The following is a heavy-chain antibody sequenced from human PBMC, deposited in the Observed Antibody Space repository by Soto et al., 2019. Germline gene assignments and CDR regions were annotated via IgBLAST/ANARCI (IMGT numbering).Heavy chain of an antibody. CDR3: TTDQPHFWSGYFDY. CDR2: IKSKTDGGTT. CDR1: GFTFSNAW. Sequence: GGSLRLSCAASGFTFSNAWMSWVRQAPGKGLEWVGRIKSKTDGGTTDYAAPVKGRFTISRDDSKNTLYLQMNSLKTEDTAVYYCTTDQPHFWSGYFDYWGQGTLVTVSS. V-gene: IGHV3-15*01. J-gene: IGHJ4*02. D-gene: IGHD3-3*01.